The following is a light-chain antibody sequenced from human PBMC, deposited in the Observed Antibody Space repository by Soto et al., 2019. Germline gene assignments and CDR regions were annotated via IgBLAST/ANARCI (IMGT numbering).Light chain of an antibody. CDR2: SAS. CDR1: RSISTN. V-gene: IGKV3-15*01. J-gene: IGKJ4*01. CDR3: QQYNNWPPIT. Sequence: IVMTQSPPTLSVSPGERATLSCRASRSISTNVAWYQHKSGQAPRLLIYSASTRATGIPTRFSGSGSGTEFTLTISSLQSEDFGIYYCQQYNNWPPITFGGATKVEIK.